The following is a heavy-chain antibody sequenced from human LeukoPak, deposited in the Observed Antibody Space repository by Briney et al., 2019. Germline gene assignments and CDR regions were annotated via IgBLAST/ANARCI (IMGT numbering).Heavy chain of an antibody. Sequence: GGSLRLSCAASGFTFSSYVMHWLRQAPGKGLEYVSAISTNGGSTDYAHSVKGRFTISGDNSKNTLYLQMGSLRTEDMAVYYCARWRVGATTGFDTWGQGTLVTVSS. CDR3: ARWRVGATTGFDT. CDR2: ISTNGGST. D-gene: IGHD1-26*01. V-gene: IGHV3-64*01. CDR1: GFTFSSYV. J-gene: IGHJ5*02.